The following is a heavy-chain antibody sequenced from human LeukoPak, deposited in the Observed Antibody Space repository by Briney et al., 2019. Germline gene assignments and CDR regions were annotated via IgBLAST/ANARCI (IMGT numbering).Heavy chain of an antibody. CDR1: GYSFTGYY. CDR2: INPNSGGT. Sequence: GESLKISCKGSGYSFTGYYMHWVRQAPGQGLEWMGWINPNSGGTNYAQKFQGRVTMTRNTSIGTAYMELSSLRSEDTAVYYCARGRVEVFYYGSGSYCDYWGQGTLVTVSS. J-gene: IGHJ4*02. D-gene: IGHD3-10*01. CDR3: ARGRVEVFYYGSGSYCDY. V-gene: IGHV1-2*02.